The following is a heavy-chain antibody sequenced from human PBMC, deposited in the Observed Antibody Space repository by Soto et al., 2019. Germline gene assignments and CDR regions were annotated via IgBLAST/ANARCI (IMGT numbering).Heavy chain of an antibody. J-gene: IGHJ4*02. CDR1: GYTFTGHY. D-gene: IGHD5-18*01. Sequence: QVELVQSGTEVRKPGASVKVSCKTSGYTFTGHYLHWVRQAPGQGLEWMGWINPKNGGTDYAENFQGRVSMTRDTSTSTAYMELGRLRPDDAAVYYCARGDLETASVFDHWGQGTLVTVSS. V-gene: IGHV1-2*02. CDR2: INPKNGGT. CDR3: ARGDLETASVFDH.